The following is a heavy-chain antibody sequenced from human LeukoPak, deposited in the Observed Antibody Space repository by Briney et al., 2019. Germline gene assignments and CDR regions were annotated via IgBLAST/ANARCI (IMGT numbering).Heavy chain of an antibody. Sequence: PSETLSLTCAVSGDSFSSHYWTWIRQPPGRGLEWIGYIPYIGTTNYNPSLKSRVTISIDTSKSQFSLKLSSVTTADTAVYYCARDLVTVTKGFDIWGLGTMVSVSS. V-gene: IGHV4-59*11. CDR2: IPYIGTT. CDR3: ARDLVTVTKGFDI. D-gene: IGHD4-17*01. J-gene: IGHJ3*02. CDR1: GDSFSSHY.